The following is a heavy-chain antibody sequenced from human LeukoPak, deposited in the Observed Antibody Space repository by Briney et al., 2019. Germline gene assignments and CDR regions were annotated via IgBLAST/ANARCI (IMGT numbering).Heavy chain of an antibody. CDR2: IENDGGET. CDR3: ARDSRSVVPY. J-gene: IGHJ4*02. V-gene: IGHV3-74*01. Sequence: GGSLRLSCVASGFTFSSDLMHWVRQAPGKGLVWVSRIENDGGETNYAGFVKGRFTISRDNAKNTVYLQMNSLRAEDTAVYYCARDSRSVVPYWGQGTLVTVSS. D-gene: IGHD2-2*01. CDR1: GFTFSSDL.